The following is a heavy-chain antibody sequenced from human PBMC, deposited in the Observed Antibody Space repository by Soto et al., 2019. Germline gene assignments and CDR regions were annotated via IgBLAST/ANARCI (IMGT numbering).Heavy chain of an antibody. J-gene: IGHJ4*02. D-gene: IGHD6-19*01. CDR1: GFNFSSYS. V-gene: IGHV3-21*01. CDR3: AREGIAVAGYYFDY. Sequence: EVQLVESGGGLVKPGGSLRLSCAASGFNFSSYSMNWVRQAPGKGLEWVSSISSSSSYIYYADSVKGRFTISRDNAKNALDLQMNSLRAEDTAVYYCAREGIAVAGYYFDYWGQGTLVTVSS. CDR2: ISSSSSYI.